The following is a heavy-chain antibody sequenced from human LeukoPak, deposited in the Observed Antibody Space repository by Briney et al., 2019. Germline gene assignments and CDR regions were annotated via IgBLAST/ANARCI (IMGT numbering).Heavy chain of an antibody. CDR1: GFTFSSSA. D-gene: IGHD6-19*01. Sequence: GRSLRLSCAASGFTFSSSAMHWVRQAPDKGLEWVAVISYDGSNKYYADSAKGRFTISRDNSKNTLYLQMNSLRADDTAVYYCARDRDSSGWYEGFDYWGQGTLVTVSS. J-gene: IGHJ4*02. V-gene: IGHV3-30-3*01. CDR2: ISYDGSNK. CDR3: ARDRDSSGWYEGFDY.